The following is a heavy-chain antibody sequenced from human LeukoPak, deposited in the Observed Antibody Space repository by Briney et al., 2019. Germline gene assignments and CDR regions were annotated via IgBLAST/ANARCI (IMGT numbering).Heavy chain of an antibody. J-gene: IGHJ6*02. CDR1: GGTFSSYA. D-gene: IGHD3-9*01. CDR2: IIPIFGTA. V-gene: IGHV1-69*13. CDR3: ARVRSELRYFDWSYYYGMDV. Sequence: SVKVSCKASGGTFSSYAISWVRQAPGQGLEWMGGIIPIFGTANYAQKFQGRVTITADESTSTAYMELSSLRSEDTAVYYCARVRSELRYFDWSYYYGMDVWGQGTTVTVSS.